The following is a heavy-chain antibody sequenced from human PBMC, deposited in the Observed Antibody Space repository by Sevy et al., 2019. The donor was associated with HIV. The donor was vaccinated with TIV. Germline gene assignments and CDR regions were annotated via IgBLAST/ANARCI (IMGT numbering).Heavy chain of an antibody. J-gene: IGHJ1*01. D-gene: IGHD3-10*01. CDR2: ISYDGNNK. V-gene: IGHV3-30*18. CDR3: AKDHNLWSEGGFLHH. CDR1: GFTFSSDA. Sequence: GGSLRLSCAASGFTFSSDAIHWVRQTPGKGLEWVAVISYDGNNKYYADSVKGRFTVSRDNSKNTLYAQMNSLRAEDTAVYYCAKDHNLWSEGGFLHHWGQGTLVTVSS.